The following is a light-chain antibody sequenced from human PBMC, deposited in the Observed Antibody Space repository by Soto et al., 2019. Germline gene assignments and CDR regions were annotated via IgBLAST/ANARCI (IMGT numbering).Light chain of an antibody. J-gene: IGKJ1*01. CDR1: QSVSSY. V-gene: IGKV3-11*01. Sequence: EIVLTQSPGTLSLSPGERATLSCRASQSVSSYLAWYQQKPGQAPRLLIYDASTRAAGISSRFSGSGSGTEFSLTISSLGPEDFAVYYCQQRSNWPVTFGQGTKVEVK. CDR2: DAS. CDR3: QQRSNWPVT.